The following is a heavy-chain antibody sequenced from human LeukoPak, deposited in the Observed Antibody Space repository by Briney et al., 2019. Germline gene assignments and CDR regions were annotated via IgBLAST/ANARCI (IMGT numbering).Heavy chain of an antibody. CDR2: IYHSGST. CDR1: GGSISSGGYY. Sequence: SETLSLTCTVSGGSISSGGYYWSWIRQHPGKGLEWIGYIYHSGSTYYNPSLKSRVTISVDRSKNQFSLKLSSVTAADTAVYYCARGDWDYYDSSGYLPPDYWGQGTLVTVSS. V-gene: IGHV4-30-2*01. CDR3: ARGDWDYYDSSGYLPPDY. J-gene: IGHJ4*02. D-gene: IGHD3-22*01.